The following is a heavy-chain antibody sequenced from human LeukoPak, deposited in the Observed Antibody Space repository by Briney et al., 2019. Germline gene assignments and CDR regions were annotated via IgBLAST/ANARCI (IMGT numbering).Heavy chain of an antibody. CDR3: ARDREHSYGSDLDH. V-gene: IGHV4-4*07. Sequence: SGTLSLTCTVSGGSIHTYNWMWIRQPAGKGRELIGRKNFAGHGYYNPSLKSRVTILVDRPTNRFSLELTSVTAADTAFYYCARDREHSYGSDLDHWGQGILVTVSS. CDR1: GGSIHTYN. J-gene: IGHJ4*02. D-gene: IGHD5-18*01. CDR2: KNFAGHG.